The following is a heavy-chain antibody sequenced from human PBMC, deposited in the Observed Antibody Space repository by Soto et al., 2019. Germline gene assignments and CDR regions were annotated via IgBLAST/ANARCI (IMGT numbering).Heavy chain of an antibody. CDR2: INTGNGIT. Sequence: GASVKVSCKASGYTFTGSVMHWVRQAPGQRLEWMGWINTGNGITQYSQRFQGRVTLTSDTSASTADMELSNLRSEDTALYYCACEIYAITVTTLDFWGQGTLVTVSS. CDR3: ACEIYAITVTTLDF. D-gene: IGHD4-17*01. J-gene: IGHJ4*02. CDR1: GYTFTGSV. V-gene: IGHV1-3*04.